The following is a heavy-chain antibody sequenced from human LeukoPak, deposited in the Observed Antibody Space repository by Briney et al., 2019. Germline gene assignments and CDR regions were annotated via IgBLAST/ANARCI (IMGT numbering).Heavy chain of an antibody. Sequence: GRSLRLSCAASGFTFSSYWMHWVRQAPGKGLVWVSRINSDGSSTSYADSVKGRFTISRDNAKNTLYLQMNSLRAEDTAVYYCAREYSSSWYLSINWFDPWGRGTLVTVSS. V-gene: IGHV3-74*01. CDR3: AREYSSSWYLSINWFDP. J-gene: IGHJ5*02. D-gene: IGHD6-13*01. CDR1: GFTFSSYW. CDR2: INSDGSST.